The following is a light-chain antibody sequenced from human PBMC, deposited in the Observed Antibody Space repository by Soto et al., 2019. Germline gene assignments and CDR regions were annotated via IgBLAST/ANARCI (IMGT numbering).Light chain of an antibody. CDR1: QSVSSY. CDR2: DAS. V-gene: IGKV3-11*01. CDR3: QQRSNWPPTWP. J-gene: IGKJ1*01. Sequence: SQSPATLSVSPGERATLSCRASQSVSSYLAWYQQKPGQAPRLLIYDASNRATGIPARFSGSGSGTDFTLTISSLEPEDFAVYYCQQRSNWPPTWPFGQGTKV.